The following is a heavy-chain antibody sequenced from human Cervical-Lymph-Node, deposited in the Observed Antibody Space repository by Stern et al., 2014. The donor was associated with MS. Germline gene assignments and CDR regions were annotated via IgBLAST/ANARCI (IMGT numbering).Heavy chain of an antibody. V-gene: IGHV1-18*01. CDR2: ISGHNGNT. CDR3: ARDPGGCFHGMDV. J-gene: IGHJ6*02. D-gene: IGHD2-15*01. Sequence: VQLVESGAEVKKPGASVKVSCKTSGYTFSTYGITWVRQAPGQGPEWMGGISGHNGNTNFAERFQGRLTMTTDTSTRTAYMELRSLRYDDTAVYFCARDPGGCFHGMDVWGQGTTVTVSS. CDR1: GYTFSTYG.